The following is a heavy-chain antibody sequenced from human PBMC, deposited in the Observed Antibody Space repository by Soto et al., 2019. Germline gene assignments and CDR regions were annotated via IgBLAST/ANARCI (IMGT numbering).Heavy chain of an antibody. CDR1: GFTFSSYA. CDR2: ISGGGGST. J-gene: IGHJ6*02. V-gene: IGHV3-23*01. Sequence: GGSLRLSCAASGFTFSSYAMSWVRQAPGKGLEWVSAISGGGGSTYYADSVKGRFTISRDNSKNTLYLQMNSLRAEDTAVYYCAKPMSPLRLGELPDLFRFRVPPYGMDVWGQGTTVTVSS. CDR3: AKPMSPLRLGELPDLFRFRVPPYGMDV. D-gene: IGHD3-16*01.